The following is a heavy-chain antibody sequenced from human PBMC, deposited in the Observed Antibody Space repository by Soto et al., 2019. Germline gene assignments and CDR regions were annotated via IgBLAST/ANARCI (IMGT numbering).Heavy chain of an antibody. CDR3: AREKYFGVVITYYFDY. CDR1: GFKISNLW. CDR2: IKEDGSEK. J-gene: IGHJ4*02. V-gene: IGHV3-7*03. D-gene: IGHD3-3*01. Sequence: PGGALKHRCTASGFKISNLWMSRFRQDPREGLEGVANIKEDGSEKYYVDSVKGRFTISRDNAKNSLYLQMNSLRAEDTAVYYCAREKYFGVVITYYFDYWGQGTVVTVSS.